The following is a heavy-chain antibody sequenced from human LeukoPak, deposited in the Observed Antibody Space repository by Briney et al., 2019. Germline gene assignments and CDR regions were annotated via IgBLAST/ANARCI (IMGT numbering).Heavy chain of an antibody. J-gene: IGHJ4*02. V-gene: IGHV3-11*01. CDR1: GFTSNDYH. D-gene: IGHD6-19*01. CDR3: ASGRDIEVAGPGGYFDH. CDR2: ISPGGDDI. Sequence: PGGSLRLSCAASGFTSNDYHMNWIRQAPGKGLEWIAYISPGGDDIYFADSVRGRLTLSRDNAKNSLYLQMSSLTAEDTAVYYCASGRDIEVAGPGGYFDHWGQGNLATVSS.